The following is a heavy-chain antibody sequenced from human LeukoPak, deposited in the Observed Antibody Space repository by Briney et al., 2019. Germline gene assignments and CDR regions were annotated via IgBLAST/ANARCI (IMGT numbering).Heavy chain of an antibody. V-gene: IGHV4-4*07. CDR2: IYATALT. CDR3: ARGFGSGTSPIDL. CDR1: GRSIRRVY. J-gene: IGHJ5*02. D-gene: IGHD3-10*01. Sequence: SETLSLTCTVSGRSIRRVYWNWIRQSAGKGLEWIGRIYATALTNYNPSLKSRVTFSVDMSKNELSLTLKSVTAADTAVYYCARGFGSGTSPIDLWGQGALVTVSS.